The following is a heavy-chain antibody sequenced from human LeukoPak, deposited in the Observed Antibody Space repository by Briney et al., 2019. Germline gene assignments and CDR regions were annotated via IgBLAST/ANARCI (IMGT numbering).Heavy chain of an antibody. J-gene: IGHJ3*02. D-gene: IGHD6-19*01. Sequence: PGGSLRLSCAASGFTFDDYAMHWVRQAPGKGLEWVSLISWDGGSTYYADSVKGRFTISRDNSKNSLYLQMNSLRAEDTALYYCAKDGYSSGWLGSDAFDIWGQGTMVTVSS. CDR2: ISWDGGST. V-gene: IGHV3-43D*03. CDR3: AKDGYSSGWLGSDAFDI. CDR1: GFTFDDYA.